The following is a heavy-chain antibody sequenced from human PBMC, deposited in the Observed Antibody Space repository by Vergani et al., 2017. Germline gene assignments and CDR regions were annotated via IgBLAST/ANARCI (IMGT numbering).Heavy chain of an antibody. CDR1: GFTFSSYG. V-gene: IGHV3-30*18. Sequence: VQLVESGGGLVQPGGSLRLSCAASGFTFSSYGMHWVRQAPGKGLEWVAVISYDGSNKYYADSVKGRFTISRDNSKNTLYLQMNSLRAEDTAVYYCAKDGGDGYNYEGGAFFDYWGQGTLVTVSS. CDR3: AKDGGDGYNYEGGAFFDY. J-gene: IGHJ4*02. CDR2: ISYDGSNK. D-gene: IGHD5-24*01.